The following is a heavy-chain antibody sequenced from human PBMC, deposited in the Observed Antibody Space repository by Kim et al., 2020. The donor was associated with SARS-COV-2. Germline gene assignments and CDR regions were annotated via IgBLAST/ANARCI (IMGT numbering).Heavy chain of an antibody. V-gene: IGHV1-69*01. Sequence: ANYAQKFQGRVTITADESTSTAYMELSSLRSEDTAVYYCAREGIGGSFDPWGQGTLVTVSS. CDR2: A. J-gene: IGHJ5*02. D-gene: IGHD3-16*01. CDR3: AREGIGGSFDP.